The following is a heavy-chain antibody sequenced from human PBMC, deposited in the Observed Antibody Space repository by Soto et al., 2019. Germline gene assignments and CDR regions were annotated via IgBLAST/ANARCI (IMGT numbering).Heavy chain of an antibody. CDR1: GGSFSGYY. D-gene: IGHD4-17*01. V-gene: IGHV4-34*01. CDR2: INHSGST. CDR3: ARPMTTVMADAFDI. J-gene: IGHJ3*02. Sequence: KASETLSLTCAVYGGSFSGYYWSWIRQPPGKGLEWIGEINHSGSTNYNPSLKSRVTISVDTSKNQFSLKLSSVTAAGTAVYYWARPMTTVMADAFDIWGQGTIVTVSS.